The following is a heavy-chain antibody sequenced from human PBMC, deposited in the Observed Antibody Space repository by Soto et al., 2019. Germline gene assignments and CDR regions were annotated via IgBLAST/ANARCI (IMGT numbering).Heavy chain of an antibody. CDR3: TRQMSRVTSFGH. V-gene: IGHV3-66*04. CDR2: FYTDGTT. J-gene: IGHJ4*02. CDR1: GFSVSSNC. Sequence: EVQLVESGGGLVQPGGSLRLSCAASGFSVSSNCMSWVRQAPGKGLEWVSAFYTDGTTYYADSVKPRFTISTDTSKNTLNLQMNSLGAEDTAVYYCTRQMSRVTSFGHWGQGTLVTVSS. D-gene: IGHD4-17*01.